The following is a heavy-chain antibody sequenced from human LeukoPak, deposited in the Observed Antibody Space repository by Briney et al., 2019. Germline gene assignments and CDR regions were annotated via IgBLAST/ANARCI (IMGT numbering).Heavy chain of an antibody. CDR3: AKSMDYYDSSGYYFDY. D-gene: IGHD3-22*01. CDR2: ISYDGSNK. J-gene: IGHJ4*02. Sequence: GGSLRLSCAASGFTFSSFGMHWVGQAPGKGREWVAVISYDGSNKYYADSVKGRFTSSTDNSKNTLYLQMNSLRAEDTAVYYCAKSMDYYDSSGYYFDYWGQGTLVTVSS. V-gene: IGHV3-30*18. CDR1: GFTFSSFG.